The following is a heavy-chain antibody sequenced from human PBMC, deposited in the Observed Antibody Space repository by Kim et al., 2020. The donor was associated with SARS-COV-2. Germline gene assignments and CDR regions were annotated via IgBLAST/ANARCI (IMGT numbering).Heavy chain of an antibody. CDR1: GYSFPIYW. D-gene: IGHD2-15*01. V-gene: IGHV5-51*01. J-gene: IGHJ4*02. Sequence: GESLKISCKGSGYSFPIYWIAWVRQMPGKGLEWMGIIYPDDSDVKYSPSLQGQVSISADKSINTVYLQWSSLKASDTAIYYCARRESGGYFYDSWGQGTLVTVSS. CDR2: IYPDDSDV. CDR3: ARRESGGYFYDS.